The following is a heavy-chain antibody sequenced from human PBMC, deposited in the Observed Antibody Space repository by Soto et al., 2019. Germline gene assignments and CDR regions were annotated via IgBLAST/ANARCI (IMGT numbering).Heavy chain of an antibody. D-gene: IGHD4-17*01. CDR1: GFTFSSYG. CDR2: ISYDGSNK. Sequence: LRLSCAASGFTFSSYGMHWVRQAPGKGLEWVAVISYDGSNKYYADSVKGRFTISRDNSKNTLYLQMNSLRAEDTAVYYCAKLPGYGDYGAFDIWGQGTMVTVSS. J-gene: IGHJ3*02. CDR3: AKLPGYGDYGAFDI. V-gene: IGHV3-30*18.